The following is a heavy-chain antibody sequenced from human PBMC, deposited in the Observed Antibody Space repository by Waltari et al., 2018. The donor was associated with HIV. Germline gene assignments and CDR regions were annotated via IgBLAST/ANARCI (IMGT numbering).Heavy chain of an antibody. J-gene: IGHJ3*02. D-gene: IGHD3-22*01. V-gene: IGHV1-2*02. CDR2: INPNSGGT. CDR1: GYTFTGHS. Sequence: QVQLVQSGAEVHKPGASVKVSCTASGYTFTGHSMHWFQPAPGQGLEWMGWINPNSGGTNYAQKFQGRVTMTRDTSISTAYMELSRLRSDDTAVYYCARVVVVITSVNAFDIWGQGTMVTVSS. CDR3: ARVVVVITSVNAFDI.